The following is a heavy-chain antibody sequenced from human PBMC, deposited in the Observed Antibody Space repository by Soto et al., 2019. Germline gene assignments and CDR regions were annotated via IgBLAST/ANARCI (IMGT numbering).Heavy chain of an antibody. CDR3: ASYSGSYFAQFDY. CDR2: IYYSGST. J-gene: IGHJ4*02. V-gene: IGHV4-59*01. CDR1: GGSISSYY. Sequence: PSETLSLTCTVSGGSISSYYWSWIRQPPGKGLEWIGYIYYSGSTNYNPSLKSRVTISVDTSKNQFSLKLSSVTAADTAVYYCASYSGSYFAQFDYWGQGTLVTVSS. D-gene: IGHD1-26*01.